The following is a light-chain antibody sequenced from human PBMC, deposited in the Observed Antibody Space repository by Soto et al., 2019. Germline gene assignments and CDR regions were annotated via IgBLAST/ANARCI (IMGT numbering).Light chain of an antibody. V-gene: IGKV1-9*01. CDR2: AAS. Sequence: IQLTQSPSSLSASVGARVTITCRASQDIAIYLAWYQQKPGEAPKLLIYAASTLYGGVPSRFSGSGSGTDFALTITSLQAEDFATYYCQQLRMYPSTVGGGTKVDSK. CDR1: QDIAIY. CDR3: QQLRMYPST. J-gene: IGKJ4*01.